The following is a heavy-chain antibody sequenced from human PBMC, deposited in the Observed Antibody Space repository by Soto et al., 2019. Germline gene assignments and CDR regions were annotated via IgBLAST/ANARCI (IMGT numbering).Heavy chain of an antibody. J-gene: IGHJ4*02. CDR3: ARDTASGTVDY. V-gene: IGHV1-69*12. CDR2: IIPIFGTA. D-gene: IGHD6-13*01. CDR1: GGTFSSYA. Sequence: QVQLVQSGAEVKKPGSSVKVSCKASGGTFSSYAISCVRQAPGQGLEWMGGIIPIFGTANYAQQFQGRVTITADESTSTANMELSSLRSEDTAVYYCARDTASGTVDYWGQGTLVTVSS.